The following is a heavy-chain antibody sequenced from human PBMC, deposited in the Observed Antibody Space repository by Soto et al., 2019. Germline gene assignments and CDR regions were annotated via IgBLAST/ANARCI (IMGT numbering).Heavy chain of an antibody. J-gene: IGHJ4*02. Sequence: GGSLRLSCAASGFIINRDALSWVRQAPGKGLEWVAAINDRGDTTHYADSVKGRFAISRDTSKNTLYLQMNTLRAEDTALYYCAKDKPGTTSFDYWGRGTLVTVSS. CDR2: INDRGDTT. CDR3: AKDKPGTTSFDY. D-gene: IGHD1-1*01. CDR1: GFIINRDA. V-gene: IGHV3-23*01.